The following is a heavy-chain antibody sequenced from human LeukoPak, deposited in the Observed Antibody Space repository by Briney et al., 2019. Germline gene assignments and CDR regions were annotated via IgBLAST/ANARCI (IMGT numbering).Heavy chain of an antibody. J-gene: IGHJ4*02. D-gene: IGHD5-24*01. CDR3: ARARWYSSDY. V-gene: IGHV3-74*01. CDR1: GFTFSTFA. CDR2: TNSDGSST. Sequence: GGSLRLSCAASGFTFSTFAMIWVRQAPGKGLVWVSSTNSDGSSTGYTDSVKGRFTVSRDNAKNTLYLQMNSLRAEDTAVYYCARARWYSSDYWGQGTLVTVSS.